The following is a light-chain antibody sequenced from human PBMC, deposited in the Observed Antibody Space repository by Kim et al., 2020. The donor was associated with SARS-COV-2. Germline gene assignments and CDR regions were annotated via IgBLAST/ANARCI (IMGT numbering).Light chain of an antibody. J-gene: IGKJ1*01. CDR2: DTS. CDR3: QQYGSSSWT. CDR1: QSVSSTY. Sequence: SPGERATLSCRASQSVSSTYLAWYQQKPGQAPRLLIYDTSSRATGIPDRFSGSGSETDFTLTISRLEPEDFAVYYCQQYGSSSWTFGQGTKVDIK. V-gene: IGKV3-20*01.